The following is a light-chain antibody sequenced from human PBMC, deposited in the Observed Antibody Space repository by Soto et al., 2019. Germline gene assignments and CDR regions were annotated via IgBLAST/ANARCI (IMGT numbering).Light chain of an antibody. CDR1: QSISSTY. Sequence: EVELTQSPGTLSLSPGGRATLSCRAVQSISSTYLAWFQQKPGQAPRLLLYGASSRATGIPDRFSGSGSGTEFTLTISSLQSEDFAVYYCQQYNNWPPWTFGQGTKVDI. J-gene: IGKJ1*01. CDR2: GAS. CDR3: QQYNNWPPWT. V-gene: IGKV3-20*01.